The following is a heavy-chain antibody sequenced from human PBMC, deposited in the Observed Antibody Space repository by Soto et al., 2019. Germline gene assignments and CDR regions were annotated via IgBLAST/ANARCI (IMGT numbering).Heavy chain of an antibody. CDR2: ISSSSDYI. D-gene: IGHD6-13*01. CDR3: ARARVYATGPLDF. J-gene: IGHJ4*02. CDR1: GFTFTSYT. V-gene: IGHV3-21*06. Sequence: PGGSLRLSCAASGFTFTSYTMNWVRQAPGKGLEWVSSISSSSDYIYYADSMKGRVTISRDNAKNSLFLDMNSLTGEDTAVYYGARARVYATGPLDFWGQGTLVTVSS.